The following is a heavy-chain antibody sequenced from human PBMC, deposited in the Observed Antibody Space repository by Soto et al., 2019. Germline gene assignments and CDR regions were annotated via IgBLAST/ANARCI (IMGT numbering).Heavy chain of an antibody. CDR3: ARGGVAKIGDLDY. Sequence: QVQLVESGGGVVQPGRSLRLSCAASGFTFSSYGMHWVRQATGKGLEWVAVIWYDGSNKYYADSVKGRFTISRDNSKNTLYLQMYSLRAEDRAVYYCARGGVAKIGDLDYWGQGTLVTVAS. D-gene: IGHD5-12*01. CDR1: GFTFSSYG. V-gene: IGHV3-33*01. CDR2: IWYDGSNK. J-gene: IGHJ4*02.